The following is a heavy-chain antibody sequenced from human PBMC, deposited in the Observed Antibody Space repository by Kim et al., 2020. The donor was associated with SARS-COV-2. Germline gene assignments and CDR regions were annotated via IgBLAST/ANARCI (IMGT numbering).Heavy chain of an antibody. CDR3: TTDRPYYYDSSSLSLFDY. CDR2: IKSKTDGGTT. CDR1: GFTFSNAW. V-gene: IGHV3-15*01. Sequence: GGSLRLSCAASGFTFSNAWMSWVRQAPGKGLEWVGRIKSKTDGGTTDYAAPVKGRFTISRDDSKNTLYLQMNSLKTEDTAVYYCTTDRPYYYDSSSLSLFDYWGQGTLVTVSS. J-gene: IGHJ4*02. D-gene: IGHD3-22*01.